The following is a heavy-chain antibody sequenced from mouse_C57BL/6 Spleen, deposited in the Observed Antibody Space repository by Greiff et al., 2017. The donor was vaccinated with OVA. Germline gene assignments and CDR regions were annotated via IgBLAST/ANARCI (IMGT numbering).Heavy chain of an antibody. V-gene: IGHV1-64*01. CDR1: GYTFTSYW. J-gene: IGHJ4*01. CDR3: ARWKVYGNLDYYAMDY. CDR2: IHPNSGST. Sequence: QVQLQQPGAELVKPGASVKLSCKASGYTFTSYWMHWVKQRPGQGLEWIGMIHPNSGSTNYNEKFKSKATLTVDKSSSTAYMQLSSLTSEDSAVYYCARWKVYGNLDYYAMDYWGQGTSVTVSS. D-gene: IGHD2-1*01.